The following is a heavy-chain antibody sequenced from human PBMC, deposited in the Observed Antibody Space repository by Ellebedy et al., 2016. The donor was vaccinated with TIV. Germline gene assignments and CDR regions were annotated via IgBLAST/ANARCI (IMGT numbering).Heavy chain of an antibody. D-gene: IGHD6-13*01. CDR2: IIPIFGTA. V-gene: IGHV1-69*13. CDR3: ARSGGSSWYIGDAFDI. Sequence: SVKVSXKASGGTFSSYAISWVRQAPGQGLEWMGGIIPIFGTANYAQKFQGRVTITADESTSTAYMELSSLRSEDTAVYYCARSGGSSWYIGDAFDIWGQGTMVTVSS. CDR1: GGTFSSYA. J-gene: IGHJ3*02.